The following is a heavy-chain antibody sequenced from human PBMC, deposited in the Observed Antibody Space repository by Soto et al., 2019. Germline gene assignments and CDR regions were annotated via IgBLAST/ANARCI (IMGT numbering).Heavy chain of an antibody. J-gene: IGHJ4*02. V-gene: IGHV3-33*01. Sequence: QVQLVESGGGVVQPGRSLRLSCAASGFTFSTYGMHWVRQAPGKGLEWVAVIWSDGTNKYYADSVKGRFTISRDNSKNTLYLPMNSLRAEDTAVYYCARDYDSSGFYPQTYYFEYWGQGTLVTVSS. CDR3: ARDYDSSGFYPQTYYFEY. CDR2: IWSDGTNK. CDR1: GFTFSTYG. D-gene: IGHD3-22*01.